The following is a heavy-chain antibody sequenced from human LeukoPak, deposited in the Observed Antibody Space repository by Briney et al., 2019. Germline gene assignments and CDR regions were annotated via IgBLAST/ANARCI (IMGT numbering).Heavy chain of an antibody. J-gene: IGHJ4*02. CDR3: AKNVMYSSSAVDY. CDR1: GFTFSSYA. V-gene: IGHV3-23*01. CDR2: ISLGGVNT. Sequence: PGGSLRLSCAASGFTFSSYAMSWVRQAPGKGLEWVSAISLGGVNTYYADSVKGRFTVSRVNSKNTLYLQMNSLRVEHTAVYYCAKNVMYSSSAVDYWGQGTLVTVSS. D-gene: IGHD6-6*01.